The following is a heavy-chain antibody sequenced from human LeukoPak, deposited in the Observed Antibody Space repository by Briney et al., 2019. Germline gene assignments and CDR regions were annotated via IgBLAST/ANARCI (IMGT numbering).Heavy chain of an antibody. J-gene: IGHJ5*02. CDR2: ISRTSEST. CDR1: GGSISSYY. CDR3: ARGATDTTGWFDP. V-gene: IGHV3-21*01. Sequence: ETLSLTCTVSGGSISSYYWSWVRQAPGKGLEWVSIISRTSESTFYADSVKGRFTISRDNAKNSLYLQMNGLRADDTATYYCARGATDTTGWFDPWGQGTLVTVSS. D-gene: IGHD4-17*01.